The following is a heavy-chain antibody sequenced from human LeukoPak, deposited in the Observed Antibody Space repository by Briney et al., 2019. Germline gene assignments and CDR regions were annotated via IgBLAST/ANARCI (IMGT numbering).Heavy chain of an antibody. V-gene: IGHV3-9*01. CDR3: AKGPPFDY. J-gene: IGHJ4*02. CDR2: ISWNSGSI. Sequence: GGSLRLSCAASGFTFHDYAMHWVRQAPGKGLEWVSGISWNSGSIGYADSVKGRFTISRDNAKNSLYLQMNSLRAEDTALYYCAKGPPFDYWGQGTLVTVSS. CDR1: GFTFHDYA.